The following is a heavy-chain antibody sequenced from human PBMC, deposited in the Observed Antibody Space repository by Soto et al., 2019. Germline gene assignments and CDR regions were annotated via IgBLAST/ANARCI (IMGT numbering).Heavy chain of an antibody. CDR3: ARDSRVTTRNDY. D-gene: IGHD4-17*01. J-gene: IGHJ4*02. CDR2: IKQDGSEK. Sequence: GGSLRLSCAASGFTISSYWMSWVRQAPGKGLEWVANIKQDGSEKYYVDSVKGRFTISRDNAKNSLYLQMNSLRAEDTAVYYCARDSRVTTRNDYWGQGTLVTVSS. V-gene: IGHV3-7*01. CDR1: GFTISSYW.